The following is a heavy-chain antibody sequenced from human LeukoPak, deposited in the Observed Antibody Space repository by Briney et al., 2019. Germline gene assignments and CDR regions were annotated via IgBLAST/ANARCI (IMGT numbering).Heavy chain of an antibody. D-gene: IGHD3-10*01. Sequence: GGPLRLSCAASGFTFSSYAMTWVRQAPGKGLEWVSTITGQSNNIWYADSVKGRFTISRDNPKNTVYLQMNSLRVEDTATYYCAKSKGSGTYCFDYWGQGSLVTVSS. CDR1: GFTFSSYA. CDR2: ITGQSNNI. CDR3: AKSKGSGTYCFDY. J-gene: IGHJ4*02. V-gene: IGHV3-23*01.